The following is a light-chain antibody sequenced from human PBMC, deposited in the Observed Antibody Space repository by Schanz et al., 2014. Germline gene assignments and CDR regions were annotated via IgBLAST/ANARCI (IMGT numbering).Light chain of an antibody. Sequence: QSALTQPPSASGSPGQSVTISCTGTSSDVGGYNYVSWYQQHPGKAPKLMISEVSKRPSGVPDRFSGSKSGNTASLTVSGLQAEDEADYYCCSYAGNYTRVFGGGTKVTVL. J-gene: IGLJ2*01. CDR1: SSDVGGYNY. CDR3: CSYAGNYTRV. CDR2: EVS. V-gene: IGLV2-8*01.